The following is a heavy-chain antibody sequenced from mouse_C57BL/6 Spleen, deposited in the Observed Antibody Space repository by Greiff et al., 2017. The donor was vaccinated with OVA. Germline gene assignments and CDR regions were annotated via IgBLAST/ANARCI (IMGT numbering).Heavy chain of an antibody. CDR2: INPSTGGT. CDR1: GYSFTGYY. D-gene: IGHD2-4*01. Sequence: EVQLVESGPELVKPGASVKISCKASGYSFTGYYMNWVKQSPEKSLEWIGEINPSTGGTTYNQKFKAKATLTVDKSSSTAYMQLKSLTSEDSAVYYCAREHDYGLDYWGQGTTLTVSS. J-gene: IGHJ2*01. CDR3: AREHDYGLDY. V-gene: IGHV1-42*01.